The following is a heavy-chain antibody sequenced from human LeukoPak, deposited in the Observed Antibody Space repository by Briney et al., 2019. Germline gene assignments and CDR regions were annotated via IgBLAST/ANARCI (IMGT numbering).Heavy chain of an antibody. D-gene: IGHD3-10*01. Sequence: GRSLRLSCAASGFTFSSYGMHWVRQAPGKGLEWVAVISYDGSNKYYADSVKGRFTISRDNAKNSLYLQMNSLRAEDTALYYCAKDMSYGSVSGGPFDPWGQGTLVTVSS. V-gene: IGHV3-30*18. CDR2: ISYDGSNK. CDR1: GFTFSSYG. J-gene: IGHJ5*02. CDR3: AKDMSYGSVSGGPFDP.